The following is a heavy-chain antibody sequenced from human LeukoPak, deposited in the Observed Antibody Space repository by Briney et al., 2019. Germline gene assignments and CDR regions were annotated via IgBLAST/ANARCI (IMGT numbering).Heavy chain of an antibody. CDR3: AREYRVFGVVMGY. J-gene: IGHJ4*02. V-gene: IGHV3-21*01. Sequence: GGSLRLSCAASGFTFSSYSMNWVRQAPGKGLEWVSSISSSSSYIYYAAPLKGRFPISRDNAKNSLYLKMNSLRAEDTAVYYCAREYRVFGVVMGYWGQGTLVTVSS. CDR2: ISSSSSYI. CDR1: GFTFSSYS. D-gene: IGHD3-3*01.